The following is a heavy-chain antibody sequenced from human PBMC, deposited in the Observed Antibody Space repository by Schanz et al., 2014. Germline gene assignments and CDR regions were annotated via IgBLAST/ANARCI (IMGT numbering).Heavy chain of an antibody. J-gene: IGHJ4*02. CDR2: ISHSGGSK. Sequence: EVQLVESGGGLVQPGGSLRLSCAASGFTFNSYAMTWVRQAPGKGLEWVSSISHSGGSKYYADSVKGRFTISRDNSKNTLYLQMNTLRAEDTAVYSCARGIGGYGANNYFDYWGQGTLVTVSS. CDR1: GFTFNSYA. V-gene: IGHV3-23*04. CDR3: ARGIGGYGANNYFDY. D-gene: IGHD5-12*01.